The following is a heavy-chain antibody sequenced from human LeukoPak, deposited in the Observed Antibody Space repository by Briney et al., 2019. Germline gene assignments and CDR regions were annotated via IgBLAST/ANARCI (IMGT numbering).Heavy chain of an antibody. CDR2: IGSSSSYI. CDR1: GFTFSSYS. V-gene: IGHV3-21*01. CDR3: MRDYSGMGIDY. J-gene: IGHJ4*02. D-gene: IGHD3-10*01. Sequence: GGSLSLSCAASGFTFSSYSMNWVRQAPGKGLEWVSSIGSSSSYIYYADSVKGRFTISRDNAKNSLYLQMNSLRAEDTAVYYCMRDYSGMGIDYWGQGTLVTVSS.